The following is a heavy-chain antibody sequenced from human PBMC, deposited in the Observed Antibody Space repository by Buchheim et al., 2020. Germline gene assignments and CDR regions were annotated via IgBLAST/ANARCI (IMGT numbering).Heavy chain of an antibody. Sequence: QVQLVESGGGVVQPGRSLRLSCAASGFTFSSYAMHWVRQAPGKGLEWVAVISYDGSNKYYADSVKGRFTISRDNSKNTLYLQMNSLRAEDTAVYYCARDPITMIVVDPSSHFDYWGQGTL. CDR3: ARDPITMIVVDPSSHFDY. CDR2: ISYDGSNK. D-gene: IGHD3-22*01. V-gene: IGHV3-30-3*01. J-gene: IGHJ4*02. CDR1: GFTFSSYA.